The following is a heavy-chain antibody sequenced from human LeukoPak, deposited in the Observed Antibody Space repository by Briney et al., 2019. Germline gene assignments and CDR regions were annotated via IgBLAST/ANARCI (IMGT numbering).Heavy chain of an antibody. CDR2: ISCSSSYK. D-gene: IGHD3-10*01. CDR3: ARGEYGSGSYHIDY. Sequence: GGSLRLSCAASGFTFSSYSMNWVRQAPGKGLEWVSFISCSSSYKYYADSVKGRFTISRDNAENSLYLQMNSLRAEDTAVYYCARGEYGSGSYHIDYWGQGTLVTVSS. V-gene: IGHV3-21*01. CDR1: GFTFSSYS. J-gene: IGHJ4*02.